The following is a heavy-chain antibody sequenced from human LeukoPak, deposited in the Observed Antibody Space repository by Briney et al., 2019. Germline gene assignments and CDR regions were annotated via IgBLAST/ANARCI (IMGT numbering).Heavy chain of an antibody. CDR1: GGTFSSYT. D-gene: IGHD6-6*01. Sequence: GASVKLSCKASGGTFSSYTISWVRQAPGQGLEWMGRIIPILGIANYAQKFQGRVTITVDKSTSPAYMELSSVRSEDTAVYYCARVVGIAARSAFDYWGQGTLVTVSS. CDR3: ARVVGIAARSAFDY. CDR2: IIPILGIA. V-gene: IGHV1-69*02. J-gene: IGHJ4*02.